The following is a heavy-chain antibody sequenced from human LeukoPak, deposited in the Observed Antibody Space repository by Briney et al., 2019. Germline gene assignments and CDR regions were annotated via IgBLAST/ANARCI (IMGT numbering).Heavy chain of an antibody. CDR2: ISSSSSYI. V-gene: IGHV3-21*01. Sequence: GGSLRLSCAASGFTFSSYSMNWVRQAPGKGLEWVSSISSSSSYIYYADSVKGRFTISRDNAKNSLYLQMNSLRAEDTAVYYCARERDYGGNRRRYYYYMDVWGKGTTVTISS. CDR1: GFTFSSYS. J-gene: IGHJ6*03. D-gene: IGHD4-23*01. CDR3: ARERDYGGNRRRYYYYMDV.